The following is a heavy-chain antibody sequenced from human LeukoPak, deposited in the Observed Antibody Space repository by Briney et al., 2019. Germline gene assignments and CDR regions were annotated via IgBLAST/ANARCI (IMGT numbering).Heavy chain of an antibody. CDR2: IWYDGSNK. J-gene: IGHJ4*02. D-gene: IGHD5-18*01. V-gene: IGHV3-33*01. Sequence: PGGSLRLSCAASGFTFSSYGMHWVRQAPGKGLEWVAVIWYDGSNKYYADSVKGRFTISRDNSKSTLYLQMNSLRAEDTAVYYCAMWIQVWKFDYWGQGTLVTVSS. CDR1: GFTFSSYG. CDR3: AMWIQVWKFDY.